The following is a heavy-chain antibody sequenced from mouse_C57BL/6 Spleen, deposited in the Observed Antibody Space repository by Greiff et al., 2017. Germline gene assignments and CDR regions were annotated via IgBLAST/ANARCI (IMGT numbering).Heavy chain of an antibody. V-gene: IGHV1-69*01. CDR3: ARYDYGVDY. D-gene: IGHD1-1*01. CDR2: FDPSDSYT. Sequence: QVQLQQPGAELVMPSPSVKLSCNASGYTFTSYWLHWVKQRPGQGIEWIGEFDPSDSYTNYNQPFKSQSTLTVDKSSSTAYMQLISLPSEDSAGYYGARYDYGVDYWGQGTTLTVSS. CDR1: GYTFTSYW. J-gene: IGHJ2*01.